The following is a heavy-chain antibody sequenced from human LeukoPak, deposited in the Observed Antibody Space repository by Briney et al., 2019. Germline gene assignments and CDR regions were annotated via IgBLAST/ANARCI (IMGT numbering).Heavy chain of an antibody. CDR2: ISGYNGNT. Sequence: GPVKVSCKASGFTFTNYGISWARQAPGQGLEWMGWISGYNGNTNCAQKIQGRVTMTTDTSTSTAYMELRSLRSDDTAVYYCARDPFGEGMVDYWGQGTLVTVSS. V-gene: IGHV1-18*01. CDR1: GFTFTNYG. CDR3: ARDPFGEGMVDY. J-gene: IGHJ4*02. D-gene: IGHD3-10*01.